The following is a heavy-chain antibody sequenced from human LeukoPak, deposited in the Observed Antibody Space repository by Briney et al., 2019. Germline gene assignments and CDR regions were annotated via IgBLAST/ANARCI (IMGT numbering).Heavy chain of an antibody. J-gene: IGHJ4*02. CDR3: ARDTAGWDSSGWSYIDY. CDR1: GYTFTSYG. Sequence: ASVKVSCKASGYTFTSYGISWVRQAPGQGLEWMGWISAYNGNTNYAQKLQGRVTMTTDTSTSTAYMELRSLRSDDTAVYYCARDTAGWDSSGWSYIDYWGQGTLVTVSS. D-gene: IGHD6-19*01. CDR2: ISAYNGNT. V-gene: IGHV1-18*01.